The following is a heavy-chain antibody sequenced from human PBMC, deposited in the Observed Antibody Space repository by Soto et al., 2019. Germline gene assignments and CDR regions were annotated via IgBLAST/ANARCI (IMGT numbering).Heavy chain of an antibody. CDR1: GGSISSYY. V-gene: IGHV4-59*01. Sequence: QVQLQESGPGLVKPSETLSLTCTVSGGSISSYYWSWIRQPPGKGLEWIGYIYYSGSTNYNPSLKSRVTISVDTSKHQFSLKLSSVTAADTAVYYCARDHGYCSSTSCYVPYYYYGMDVWGQGTTVTVSS. D-gene: IGHD2-2*03. CDR2: IYYSGST. CDR3: ARDHGYCSSTSCYVPYYYYGMDV. J-gene: IGHJ6*02.